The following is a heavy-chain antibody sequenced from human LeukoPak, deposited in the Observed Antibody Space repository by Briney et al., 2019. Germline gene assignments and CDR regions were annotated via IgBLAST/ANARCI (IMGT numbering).Heavy chain of an antibody. Sequence: GASVKVSCKASGYTFTSYDFNWVRQATGQGLEWMGWMNPNSGNTGYAQKFQGRVTMTRNTSISTAYMELSSLRSEDTALYYCARGKAMVRGVMGSWFDPWGQGTLVTVSP. CDR2: MNPNSGNT. CDR3: ARGKAMVRGVMGSWFDP. D-gene: IGHD3-10*01. CDR1: GYTFTSYD. V-gene: IGHV1-8*01. J-gene: IGHJ5*02.